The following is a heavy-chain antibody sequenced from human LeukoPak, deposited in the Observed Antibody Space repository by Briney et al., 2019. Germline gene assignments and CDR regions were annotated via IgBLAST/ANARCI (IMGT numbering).Heavy chain of an antibody. Sequence: SETLSLTCTVSGGSVSSYYWSWIRQPPGKGLEWIGYIYYSGSTTYNPSLKSRATISVDTSTNHFSLTLSSLTAADTGVCFCARVGGGRYYRHFDYWGQGILVTVS. D-gene: IGHD1-26*01. J-gene: IGHJ4*02. CDR3: ARVGGGRYYRHFDY. CDR2: IYYSGST. V-gene: IGHV4-59*02. CDR1: GGSVSSYY.